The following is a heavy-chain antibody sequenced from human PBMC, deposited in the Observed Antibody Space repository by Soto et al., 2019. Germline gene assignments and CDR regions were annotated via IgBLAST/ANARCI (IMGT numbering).Heavy chain of an antibody. CDR3: ARVPDSSGYHYYYGMDV. V-gene: IGHV1-69*13. CDR1: GGTFSSYA. J-gene: IGHJ6*02. CDR2: IIPIFGTA. D-gene: IGHD3-22*01. Sequence: SVKVSCKASGGTFSSYAISWVRQAPGQGLEWMGGIIPIFGTANYAQKFQGRVTITADESTSTAYMELSSLRSEDTAVYYCARVPDSSGYHYYYGMDVWGQGTTVTVSS.